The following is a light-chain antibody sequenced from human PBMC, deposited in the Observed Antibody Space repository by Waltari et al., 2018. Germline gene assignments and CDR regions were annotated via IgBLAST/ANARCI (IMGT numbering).Light chain of an antibody. CDR3: SSYTSSSTAV. J-gene: IGLJ7*01. V-gene: IGLV2-14*03. Sequence: QSALTQPASVSGSPGQSITISCTGTSSDVGGYNYVSWYPQHPGKAPKPMIYVVSNRPSGVSNRFSGSKSGNTASLTISGLQAEDEADYYCSSYTSSSTAVFGGGTQLTVL. CDR1: SSDVGGYNY. CDR2: VVS.